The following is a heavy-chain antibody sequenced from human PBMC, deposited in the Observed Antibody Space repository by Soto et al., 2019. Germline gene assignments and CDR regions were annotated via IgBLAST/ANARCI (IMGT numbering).Heavy chain of an antibody. V-gene: IGHV4-4*02. CDR1: GGSISSSNW. CDR3: ASQLEVAGNWFDL. CDR2: IYHSGST. D-gene: IGHD1-1*01. J-gene: IGHJ5*02. Sequence: SETLSLTCAVSGGSISSSNWWSWVRQPPGKGLEWIGEIYHSGSTNYNPSLKSRVTISVDKSKNQFSLKLSSVTAADTAVYYCASQLEVAGNWFDLWGQGTLVTVS.